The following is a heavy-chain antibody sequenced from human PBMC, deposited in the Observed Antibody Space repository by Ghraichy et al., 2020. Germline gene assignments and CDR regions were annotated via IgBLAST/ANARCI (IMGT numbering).Heavy chain of an antibody. CDR2: IWYDGSNK. J-gene: IGHJ4*02. Sequence: GGSLRLSCEASGFTFSNFGMHWVRQAPGKGLEWVAIIWYDGSNKYYADSVKGRFTISRDNSKNTLYLQMNSLRAEDTALYYCARDGGVGSTAKYWGQGTLVTVSS. CDR3: ARDGGVGSTAKY. CDR1: GFTFSNFG. D-gene: IGHD3-16*01. V-gene: IGHV3-33*01.